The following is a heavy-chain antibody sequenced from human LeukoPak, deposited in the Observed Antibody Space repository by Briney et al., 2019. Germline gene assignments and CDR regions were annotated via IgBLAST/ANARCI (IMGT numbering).Heavy chain of an antibody. CDR3: ARSSRAYALVY. Sequence: GGSLRLSCAASGFTFSSYAMSWVRQAPGKGLEWVSTISNSGGTTYYADSVKGRFTISRDDSENTLYLQMNSLRAEDTAVYYCARSSRAYALVYWGQGTLVTVSS. J-gene: IGHJ4*02. CDR2: ISNSGGTT. CDR1: GFTFSSYA. D-gene: IGHD2-8*01. V-gene: IGHV3-23*01.